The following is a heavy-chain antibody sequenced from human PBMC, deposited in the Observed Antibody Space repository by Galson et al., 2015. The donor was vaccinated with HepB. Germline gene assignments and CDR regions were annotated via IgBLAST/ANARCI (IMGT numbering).Heavy chain of an antibody. CDR2: ISSYNGNT. CDR3: ARGGRLGYSSSFDY. Sequence: SVKVSCKASGYTFTDYGISWLRQAPGQGPEWMGWISSYNGNTNYAQKLQGRVTMTTDTSTNIAYIELRSLRTDETAVYYCARGGRLGYSSSFDYWGQGTLVTVSS. D-gene: IGHD3-16*02. V-gene: IGHV1-18*04. CDR1: GYTFTDYG. J-gene: IGHJ4*02.